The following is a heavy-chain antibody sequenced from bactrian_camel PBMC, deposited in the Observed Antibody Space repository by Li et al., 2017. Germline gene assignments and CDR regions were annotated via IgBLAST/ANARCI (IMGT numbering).Heavy chain of an antibody. J-gene: IGHJ6*01. CDR3: ATKGDGNWYQTLGY. Sequence: HVQLVESGGGSVQPGGSLRLSCVLSGDTFSTYYMAWFRNEREAVAAIDIGGAATYTHSVAGRFTISRDNTKNIVYLQMNSLKSEDKALYYCATKGDGNWYQTLGYWGQGTQVTVS. D-gene: IGHD6*01. V-gene: IGHV3S53*01. CDR1: GDTFSTYY. CDR2: IDIGGAA.